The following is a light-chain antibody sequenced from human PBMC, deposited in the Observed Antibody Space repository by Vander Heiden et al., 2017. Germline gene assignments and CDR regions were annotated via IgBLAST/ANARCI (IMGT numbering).Light chain of an antibody. Sequence: DIQMTQSPSSLSASVGDRVTIPCRASQSISRSLNWYQQTPGKAPKVLIHDASSLHSGVPSRFSGSGSGTDFNLTISSLQPEDFATYYCQQSVSTPSTFGHGTKVDIK. CDR1: QSISRS. J-gene: IGKJ3*01. CDR2: DAS. CDR3: QQSVSTPST. V-gene: IGKV1-39*01.